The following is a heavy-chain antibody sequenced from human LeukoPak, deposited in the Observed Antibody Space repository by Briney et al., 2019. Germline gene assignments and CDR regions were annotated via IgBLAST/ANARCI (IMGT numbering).Heavy chain of an antibody. D-gene: IGHD3-9*01. Sequence: PEGSLRLSCTASGFSINSYDMNWVRQAPGKGLEWVSSISLKSDFIYYSDSVRGRFTISRDNADNSLYLQMNSLRAEDTAVYYCARADCSASTCYLRRSWFDPWGQGTLVTVSS. V-gene: IGHV3-21*01. CDR3: ARADCSASTCYLRRSWFDP. CDR2: ISLKSDFI. J-gene: IGHJ5*02. CDR1: GFSINSYD.